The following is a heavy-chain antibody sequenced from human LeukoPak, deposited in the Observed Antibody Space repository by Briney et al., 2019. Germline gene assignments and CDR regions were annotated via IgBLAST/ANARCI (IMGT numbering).Heavy chain of an antibody. CDR2: IYNSGST. Sequence: SQTLSLTCAVSGGSISSGGYSWSWIRQPPGKGLEWIGYIYNSGSTYYNPSLKSRVTISVDRSKNQFSLKLSSVTAADTAVYYCARVPHRGFFDYWGQGTLVTVSS. D-gene: IGHD5-12*01. V-gene: IGHV4-30-2*01. J-gene: IGHJ4*02. CDR3: ARVPHRGFFDY. CDR1: GGSISSGGYS.